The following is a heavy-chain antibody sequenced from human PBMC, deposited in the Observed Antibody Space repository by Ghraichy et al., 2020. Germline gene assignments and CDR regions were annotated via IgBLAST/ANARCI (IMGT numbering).Heavy chain of an antibody. J-gene: IGHJ4*02. CDR2: IRYDGSNK. Sequence: GESLNISCAASGFTFSSYGMHWVRQAPGKGLEWVAFIRYDGSNKYYADSVKGRFTISRDNSKNTLYLQMNSLRAEDTAVYYCAKQSTNWDRGGDFDYWGQGTLVTVSS. CDR1: GFTFSSYG. CDR3: AKQSTNWDRGGDFDY. V-gene: IGHV3-30*02. D-gene: IGHD7-27*01.